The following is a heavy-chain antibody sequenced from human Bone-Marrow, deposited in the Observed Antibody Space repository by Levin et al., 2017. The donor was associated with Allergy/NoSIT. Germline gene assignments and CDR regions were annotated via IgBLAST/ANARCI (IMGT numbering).Heavy chain of an antibody. D-gene: IGHD3-3*01. CDR3: ARNGGYDFWSGYYLYYYYYYGMDV. V-gene: IGHV3-33*01. CDR2: IWYDGSNK. J-gene: IGHJ6*02. Sequence: GESLKISCAASGFTFSSYGMHWVRQAPGKGLEWVAVIWYDGSNKYYADSVKGRFTISRDNSKNTLYLQMNSLRAEDTAVYYCARNGGYDFWSGYYLYYYYYYGMDVWGQGTTVTVSS. CDR1: GFTFSSYG.